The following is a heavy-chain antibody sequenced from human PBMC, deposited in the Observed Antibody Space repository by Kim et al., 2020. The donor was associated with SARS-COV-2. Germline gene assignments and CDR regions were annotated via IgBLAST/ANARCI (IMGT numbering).Heavy chain of an antibody. J-gene: IGHJ4*02. CDR1: GFTFDDYA. V-gene: IGHV3-43*02. Sequence: GGSLRLSCAASGFTFDDYAMHWVRQAPGKGLEWVSLISGDGGSTYYADSVKGRFTISRDNSKNSLYLQMNRRRTEDTGLYYCAKDPAGYSSSWSGYWGQGTLVTVSS. CDR2: ISGDGGST. CDR3: AKDPAGYSSSWSGY. D-gene: IGHD6-13*01.